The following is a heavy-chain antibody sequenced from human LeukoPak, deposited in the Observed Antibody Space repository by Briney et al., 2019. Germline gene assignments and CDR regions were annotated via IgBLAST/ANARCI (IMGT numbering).Heavy chain of an antibody. V-gene: IGHV4-39*01. CDR3: ARGPGSTREY. Sequence: AETLTLTCTVSGCSISSSSYYWGWLRQPPGKGLEWIGSIYYSERTYYNPSLKRLVTITVNTSNNQFTLQLCSVTAADTAVYGCARGPGSTREYWGQGTLVTVSS. J-gene: IGHJ4*02. CDR2: IYYSERT. CDR1: GCSISSSSYY. D-gene: IGHD1-14*01.